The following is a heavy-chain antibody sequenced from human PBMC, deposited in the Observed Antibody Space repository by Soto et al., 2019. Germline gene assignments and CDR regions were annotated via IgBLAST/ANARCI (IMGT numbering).Heavy chain of an antibody. CDR3: ARDDGDYDYYFDY. CDR2: IIPILGIA. CDR1: GGTFSSCT. V-gene: IGHV1-69*08. D-gene: IGHD4-17*01. J-gene: IGHJ4*02. Sequence: QVPLVKSGAEVKKPGSSVKVSCKASGGTFSSCTISWVRQAPGQGLEWMGRIIPILGIANYAQKFQGRVTITADKSTSTAYMELSSLRSEDTAVYYCARDDGDYDYYFDYWGQGTLVTVSS.